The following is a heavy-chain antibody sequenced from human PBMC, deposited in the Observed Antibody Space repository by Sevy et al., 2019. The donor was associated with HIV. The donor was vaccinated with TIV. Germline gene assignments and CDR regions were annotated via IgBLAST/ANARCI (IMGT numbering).Heavy chain of an antibody. Sequence: SETLSLTCTVFGDSISGYYWSWIRQSPGKGLQWIGYIYYNGRTNYDPSLKSRVTIPTDTSKNQFSLKLSSVTAADTAIYYCARAAANYYYAMDVWGQGTTVTVSS. CDR2: IYYNGRT. CDR1: GDSISGYY. J-gene: IGHJ6*02. V-gene: IGHV4-59*01. CDR3: ARAAANYYYAMDV.